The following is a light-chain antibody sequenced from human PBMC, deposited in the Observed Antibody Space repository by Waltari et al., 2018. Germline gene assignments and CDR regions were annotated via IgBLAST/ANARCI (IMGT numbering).Light chain of an antibody. CDR2: DAS. J-gene: IGKJ1*01. V-gene: IGKV3-11*01. Sequence: VVLTQSPATLSLSPGERATLSCRASQSISKYLAWYQQKPGQPPRLLFYDASTRATGIPARFSGVGSVTDFTLTISSLEPVDFAVYYCQQRTIWSGTFGQGTKVEIK. CDR3: QQRTIWSGT. CDR1: QSISKY.